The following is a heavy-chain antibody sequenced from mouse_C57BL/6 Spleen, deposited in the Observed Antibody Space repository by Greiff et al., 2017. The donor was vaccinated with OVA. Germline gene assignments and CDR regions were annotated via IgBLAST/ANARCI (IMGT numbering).Heavy chain of an antibody. D-gene: IGHD2-4*01. CDR2: IDPYSGGT. Sequence: QVHVKQPGAELVKPGASVKLSCKASGYTFTSYWMHWVKQRPGRGLEWIGRIDPYSGGTKYNEKFKSKATLTVDKPSSTAYMQLSSLTSEDSAVYYCATKRNYDYGFDYWGQGTTLTVSS. V-gene: IGHV1-72*01. CDR1: GYTFTSYW. CDR3: ATKRNYDYGFDY. J-gene: IGHJ2*01.